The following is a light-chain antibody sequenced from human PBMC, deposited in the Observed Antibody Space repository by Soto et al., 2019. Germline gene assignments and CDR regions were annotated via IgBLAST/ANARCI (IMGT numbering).Light chain of an antibody. CDR2: EVS. J-gene: IGLJ1*01. CDR1: SSDVGGHNY. CDR3: SSYPSSSTYV. V-gene: IGLV2-14*01. Sequence: QSVLTQPASVSGSPGQSITISCTGTSSDVGGHNYVSWYQQHPGRAPKLMIYEVSNRPSGVSNRFSGSKSGNTASLTMSGLQPEDEAHYYCSSYPSSSTYVFGTGTKVTVL.